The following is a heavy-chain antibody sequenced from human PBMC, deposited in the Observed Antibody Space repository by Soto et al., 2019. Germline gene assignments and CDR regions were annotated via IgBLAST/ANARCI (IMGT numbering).Heavy chain of an antibody. CDR2: LKPDNGGT. V-gene: IGHV1-2*02. CDR1: GYTFTGHY. Sequence: QVQLVQSGAEVKPPGASVKVSCKASGYTFTGHYMHWVRQVSGRRLEFLGWLKPDNGGTYYAPKFQGRVTFTRDTSKTTSYMEMSGLRSDDTAVYFCARDLCPLGSGSPCTTFGMDLWGQGTTVAVSS. J-gene: IGHJ6*02. D-gene: IGHD3-10*01. CDR3: ARDLCPLGSGSPCTTFGMDL.